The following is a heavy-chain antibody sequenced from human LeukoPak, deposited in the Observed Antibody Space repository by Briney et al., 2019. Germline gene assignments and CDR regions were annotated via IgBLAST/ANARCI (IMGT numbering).Heavy chain of an antibody. V-gene: IGHV3-74*01. Sequence: PGGSLRLSCAASGFTLSTYWMHWVRQAPGKGLVWVSRINSEGSSTTYADSVKGRFTISRDNAKNILYLQMNSLRAEDTAVYYCAKEGGIQLWLPSHYWGQGTLVTVSS. CDR1: GFTLSTYW. CDR3: AKEGGIQLWLPSHY. J-gene: IGHJ4*02. CDR2: INSEGSST. D-gene: IGHD5-18*01.